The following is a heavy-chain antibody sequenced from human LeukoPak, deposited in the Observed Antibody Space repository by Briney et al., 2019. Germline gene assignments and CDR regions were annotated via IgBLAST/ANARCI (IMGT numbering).Heavy chain of an antibody. V-gene: IGHV3-48*01. Sequence: GGSLRLSCAASGFTFSDYIMNWVRQAPGEGLEWISYISIRSDTIYYAVSLEGRFTISRDNAKNSLYLQMNRLRVEDTAVYYCARGPPLFDPWGQGTLVTVSS. CDR1: GFTFSDYI. J-gene: IGHJ5*02. CDR3: ARGPPLFDP. CDR2: ISIRSDTI.